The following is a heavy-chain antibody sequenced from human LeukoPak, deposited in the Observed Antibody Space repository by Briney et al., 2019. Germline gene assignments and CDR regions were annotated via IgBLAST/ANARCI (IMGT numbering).Heavy chain of an antibody. CDR2: INHSGST. Sequence: SETLSLTCAVYGGSFSGYYWSWIRQPPGKGLEWIGEINHSGSTNYNPSLKSRVTISVDTSKNQFSLKLSSVTAADTAMYYCARDTNEGGIDSWGLGTLVTVSS. V-gene: IGHV4-34*01. D-gene: IGHD2-2*01. J-gene: IGHJ4*02. CDR3: ARDTNEGGIDS. CDR1: GGSFSGYY.